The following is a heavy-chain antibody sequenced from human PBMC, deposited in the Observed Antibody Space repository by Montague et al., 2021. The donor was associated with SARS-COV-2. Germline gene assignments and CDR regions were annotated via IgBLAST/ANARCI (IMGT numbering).Heavy chain of an antibody. J-gene: IGHJ5*02. D-gene: IGHD3-22*01. CDR1: GASISSSSYY. CDR3: ARGPRITMIVVVITDIWFDP. Sequence: SETLSLTCTVSGASISSSSYYWGWIRQPPGKGLEWIGEINHSGSTNYNPSLKSRVTTSVDTSKNQFSLKLTSVTAADTAVYYCARGPRITMIVVVITDIWFDPWGQGTLVTVSS. CDR2: INHSGST. V-gene: IGHV4-39*07.